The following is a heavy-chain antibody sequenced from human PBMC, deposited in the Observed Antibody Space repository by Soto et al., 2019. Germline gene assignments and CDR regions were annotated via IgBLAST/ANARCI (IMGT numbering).Heavy chain of an antibody. Sequence: QVQLVQSGAEVKKPGSSVKVSCKASGGTFSSYAISWVRQAPGQGLEWMGGIIPIFGTANYAQKLQGRVTISADESTSTDYMQLSRLRSEDTAVYYCARGGITMVRGVITFVAFDIWGQGTMVTVSS. V-gene: IGHV1-69*01. CDR2: IIPIFGTA. J-gene: IGHJ3*02. CDR3: ARGGITMVRGVITFVAFDI. D-gene: IGHD3-10*01. CDR1: GGTFSSYA.